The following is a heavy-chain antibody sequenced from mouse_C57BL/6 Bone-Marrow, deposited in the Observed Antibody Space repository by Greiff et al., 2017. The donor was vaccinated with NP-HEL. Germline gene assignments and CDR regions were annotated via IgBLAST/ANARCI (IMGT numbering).Heavy chain of an antibody. J-gene: IGHJ1*03. V-gene: IGHV5-9-1*02. CDR3: TLSYYYGSSFYWYFDV. CDR1: GFTFSSYA. D-gene: IGHD1-1*01. Sequence: EVNLVESGEGLVKPGGSLKLSCAASGFTFSSYAMSWVRQTPEKRLEWVAYISSGGDYIYYADTVKGRFTISRDNARNTLYLQMSSLKSEDTAMYYCTLSYYYGSSFYWYFDVWGTGTTVTVSS. CDR2: ISSGGDYI.